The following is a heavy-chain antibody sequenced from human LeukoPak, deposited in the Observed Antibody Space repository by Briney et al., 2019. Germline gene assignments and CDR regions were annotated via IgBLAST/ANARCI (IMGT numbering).Heavy chain of an antibody. Sequence: ASVKVSCKASGGTFSSYAISWVRQAPGQGLEWMGGIIPIFGTTNYAQKFQGRVTITADESTSTAYMELSSLRSEDTAVYYCARPSYGSGSYLTLDAFDIWGQGTMVTVSS. CDR2: IIPIFGTT. J-gene: IGHJ3*02. CDR1: GGTFSSYA. V-gene: IGHV1-69*01. D-gene: IGHD3-10*01. CDR3: ARPSYGSGSYLTLDAFDI.